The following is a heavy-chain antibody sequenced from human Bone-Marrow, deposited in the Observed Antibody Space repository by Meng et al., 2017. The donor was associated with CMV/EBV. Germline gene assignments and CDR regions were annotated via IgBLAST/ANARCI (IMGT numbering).Heavy chain of an antibody. Sequence: SQTLSLTCAVYGGSFSSYYWSWIRQPPGKGLEWIGEINHSGSTNYNPSLKSRVTISVDTSKNQFSLKLSSVTAADTAVYYCARGAAAGTTFDYWGQGTLVTVAS. J-gene: IGHJ4*02. CDR3: ARGAAAGTTFDY. V-gene: IGHV4-34*01. D-gene: IGHD6-13*01. CDR1: GGSFSSYY. CDR2: INHSGST.